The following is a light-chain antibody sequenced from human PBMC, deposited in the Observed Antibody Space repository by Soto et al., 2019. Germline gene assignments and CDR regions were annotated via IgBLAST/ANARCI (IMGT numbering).Light chain of an antibody. CDR3: QQYDIWPLT. Sequence: EVVMTQSPATLSASPGERATLSCRASQSVSSNLAWYQQKPGQAPRLLVYGASTRATALPARFSGSGSGTEFTLTIASLQSEDFAVYYCQQYDIWPLTFGGGTKVEIK. CDR1: QSVSSN. V-gene: IGKV3-15*01. J-gene: IGKJ4*02. CDR2: GAS.